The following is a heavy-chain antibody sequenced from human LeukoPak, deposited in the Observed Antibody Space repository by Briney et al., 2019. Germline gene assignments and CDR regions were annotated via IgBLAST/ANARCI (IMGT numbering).Heavy chain of an antibody. CDR2: INPSGGST. J-gene: IGHJ3*02. V-gene: IGHV1-46*01. CDR3: ASGGRGEGTGTTRVAFDI. CDR1: GYTFTTYY. Sequence: GASVKLSCKAAGYTFTTYYMHWVRQAPGQGLEWMGTINPSGGSTSYAQKFQGRVTMTRDTSTSTVYMELSSLRSEDTAVYYCASGGRGEGTGTTRVAFDISGQGTMVTVSS. D-gene: IGHD1-1*01.